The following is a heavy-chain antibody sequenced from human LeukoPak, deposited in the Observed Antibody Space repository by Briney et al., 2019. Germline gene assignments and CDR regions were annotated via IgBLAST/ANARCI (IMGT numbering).Heavy chain of an antibody. CDR2: INPSGGST. J-gene: IGHJ5*02. CDR1: GYTFTNYY. CDR3: ARDGVSSGSYSS. V-gene: IGHV1-46*01. D-gene: IGHD1-26*01. Sequence: ASVKVSCKASGYTFTNYYMHWVRQAPGQGLEWMGIINPSGGSTSYAQKFQGRVTMTRDTSTSTVCMELSSLRSEDTAVYYCARDGVSSGSYSSWGQGTLVTVSS.